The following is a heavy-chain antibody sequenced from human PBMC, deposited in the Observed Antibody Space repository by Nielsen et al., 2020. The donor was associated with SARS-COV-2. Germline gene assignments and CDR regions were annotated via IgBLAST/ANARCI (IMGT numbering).Heavy chain of an antibody. Sequence: GSLKISRAASGFTLSSYWMHWVRQAPGKGLVWVSRINSDGSSTSYADSVKGRFTISRDNAKNTLYLQMNSLRAEDTAVYYCARDNPFTVWFGELTGRNAMDVWGQGTTVTVSS. D-gene: IGHD3-10*01. J-gene: IGHJ6*02. V-gene: IGHV3-74*01. CDR2: INSDGSST. CDR3: ARDNPFTVWFGELTGRNAMDV. CDR1: GFTLSSYW.